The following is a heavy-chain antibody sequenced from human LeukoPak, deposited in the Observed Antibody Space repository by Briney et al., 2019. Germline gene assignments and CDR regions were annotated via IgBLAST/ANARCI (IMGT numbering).Heavy chain of an antibody. CDR2: IYPGDSDT. CDR3: ARPSSFYYYDSSGFGY. D-gene: IGHD3-22*01. Sequence: GESLKISCKGSGYSFTSYWIGWVRQMPGKGLEWMGIIYPGDSDTRHRPSFQGQVTISADKSISTAYLQWSSLKASDTAMYYCARPSSFYYYDSSGFGYRGQGTLVTVSS. V-gene: IGHV5-51*01. CDR1: GYSFTSYW. J-gene: IGHJ4*02.